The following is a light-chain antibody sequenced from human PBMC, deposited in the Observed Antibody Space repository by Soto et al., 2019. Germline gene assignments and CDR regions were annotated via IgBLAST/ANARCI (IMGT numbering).Light chain of an antibody. V-gene: IGLV2-23*01. Sequence: ASVSGSPGQSITISCSGTSSDVGSSNLVSWYQQHPGKAPKLIIFEGDRRPSGVYGSFSGSKSGNTASLTISGFQAEDEADYYCCSFARSATFYVFGTGTKVTVL. J-gene: IGLJ1*01. CDR3: CSFARSATFYV. CDR1: SSDVGSSNL. CDR2: EGD.